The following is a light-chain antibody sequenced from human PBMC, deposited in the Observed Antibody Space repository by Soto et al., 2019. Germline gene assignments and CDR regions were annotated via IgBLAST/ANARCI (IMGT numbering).Light chain of an antibody. V-gene: IGLV1-40*01. CDR1: SSNIGAGYD. J-gene: IGLJ2*01. CDR2: GNS. Sequence: QSVLTQPPSVSGATGQRVTISCTGSSSNIGAGYDVHWYQQLPGTAPKLLIYGNSKRPSGVPDRFSGSKSGTSASLAITGLQAENEADYYCQSYDSSLSGVVFGGGPKLTVL. CDR3: QSYDSSLSGVV.